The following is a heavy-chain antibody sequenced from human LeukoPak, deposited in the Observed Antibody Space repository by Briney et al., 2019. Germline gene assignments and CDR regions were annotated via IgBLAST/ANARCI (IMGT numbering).Heavy chain of an antibody. CDR2: IYYSGST. CDR3: ARDHEEGFDY. V-gene: IGHV4-4*02. Sequence: SETLSLTCAVSGGSISSSNWWSWVRQPPGKGLEWIGYIYYSGSTNYNPSLKSRVTISVDTSKNQFSLKLSSVTAADTAVYYCARDHEEGFDYWGQGTLVTVSS. CDR1: GGSISSSNW. J-gene: IGHJ4*02.